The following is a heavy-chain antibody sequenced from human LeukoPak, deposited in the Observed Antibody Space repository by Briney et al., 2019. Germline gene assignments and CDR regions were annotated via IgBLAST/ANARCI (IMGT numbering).Heavy chain of an antibody. J-gene: IGHJ4*02. CDR3: AKDSAYSGGPFAGGFDH. D-gene: IGHD5-18*01. V-gene: IGHV3-23*01. CDR2: ISGGGGST. CDR1: GFTFSSYA. Sequence: GRSLRLSCAASGFTFSSYAMSWVRQAPGKGLEWVSTISGGGGSTSYADSVKGRFTISRDNSKNTLYLQMNSLRAEDTAVYYCAKDSAYSGGPFAGGFDHWGQGTLVTVSA.